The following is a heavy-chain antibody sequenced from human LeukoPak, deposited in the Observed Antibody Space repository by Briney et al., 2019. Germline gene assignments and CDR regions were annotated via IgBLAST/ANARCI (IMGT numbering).Heavy chain of an antibody. D-gene: IGHD6-6*01. V-gene: IGHV3-30-3*01. Sequence: PGGSLRLSCAASGFTFSSYAMYWVRQAPGKGLEWVAVISYDGTNKYYADSVKGRFTISRDSSKSYLQMNSLRPEDTAVYYCARAEPSSSSDFWGQGTLVTVSS. CDR1: GFTFSSYA. CDR3: ARAEPSSSSDF. CDR2: ISYDGTNK. J-gene: IGHJ4*02.